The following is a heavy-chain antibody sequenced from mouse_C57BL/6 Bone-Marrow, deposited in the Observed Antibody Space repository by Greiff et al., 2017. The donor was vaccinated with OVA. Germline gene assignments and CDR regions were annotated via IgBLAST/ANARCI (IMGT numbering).Heavy chain of an antibody. Sequence: VQLQQSGAELVRPGASVKLSCTASGFNIKDDYMHWVKQRPEQGLEWIGWIDPENGDTEYASKFQGKATITADTSSNTAYLQLSSLTSEDTAVYYCTTGDVPLADSGQGTLVTVSA. CDR1: GFNIKDDY. J-gene: IGHJ3*01. CDR3: TTGDVPLAD. CDR2: IDPENGDT. V-gene: IGHV14-4*01.